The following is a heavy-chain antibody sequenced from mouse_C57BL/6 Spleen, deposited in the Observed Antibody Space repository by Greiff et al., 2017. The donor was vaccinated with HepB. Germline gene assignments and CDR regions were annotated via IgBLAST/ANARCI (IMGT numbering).Heavy chain of an antibody. J-gene: IGHJ3*01. CDR1: GYTFTSYW. D-gene: IGHD4-1*01. Sequence: QVQLQQPGAELVKPGASVKLSCKASGYTFTSYWMHWVKQRPGQGLEWIGMIHPNSGSTNYNEKFKSKATLTVDKSSSTAYMQLSSLTSEDSAVYYCARTGTKGAWFAYGGQGTLVTVSA. V-gene: IGHV1-64*01. CDR2: IHPNSGST. CDR3: ARTGTKGAWFAY.